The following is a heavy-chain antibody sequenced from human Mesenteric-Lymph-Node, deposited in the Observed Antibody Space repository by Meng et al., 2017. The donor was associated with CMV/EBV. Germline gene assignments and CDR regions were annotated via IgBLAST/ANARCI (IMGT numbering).Heavy chain of an antibody. V-gene: IGHV3-30*02. CDR1: GFTFKDFG. J-gene: IGHJ3*02. CDR3: AELRSSVFDI. D-gene: IGHD3-16*01. Sequence: GGSLRLSCVAAGFTFKDFGMHWVRQAPGKGLEWLTFIRYDGNYQYYAESVKGRFTISRDNSKNTLYLQMNSLRAEDTAVYYCAELRSSVFDIWGQGTMVTVSS. CDR2: IRYDGNYQ.